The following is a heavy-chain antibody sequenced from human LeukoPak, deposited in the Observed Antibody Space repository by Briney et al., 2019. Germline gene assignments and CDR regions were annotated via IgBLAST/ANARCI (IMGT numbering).Heavy chain of an antibody. CDR1: GFTFSSYS. CDR3: ARRNPSDRYDAFDI. CDR2: VSSSSGYI. D-gene: IGHD1-14*01. J-gene: IGHJ3*02. V-gene: IGHV3-21*01. Sequence: PGGSLRLSCAASGFTFSSYSMNWVRQAPGKGLEWVSAVSSSSGYIYNADSVKGRFTISRDSAENSLYLQMNSLRAGDTAVYYCARRNPSDRYDAFDIWGQGTVVTVSS.